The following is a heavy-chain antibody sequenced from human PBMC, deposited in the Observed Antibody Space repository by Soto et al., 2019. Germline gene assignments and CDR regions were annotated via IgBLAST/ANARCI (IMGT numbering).Heavy chain of an antibody. Sequence: QVLLVQSGPEVKKPGSSVKVSCKASGGTFNNYAINWVRQAPGKGLEWMGGIIPTFGTGNHAQKFQGRVTNSADGSKTTAYMELNRLGSEETAIYYCAGFDGTLVPGGRSSPYEMDVWGQGTTVIVSS. J-gene: IGHJ6*02. CDR1: GGTFNNYA. V-gene: IGHV1-69*01. CDR2: IIPTFGTG. D-gene: IGHD3-10*01. CDR3: AGFDGTLVPGGRSSPYEMDV.